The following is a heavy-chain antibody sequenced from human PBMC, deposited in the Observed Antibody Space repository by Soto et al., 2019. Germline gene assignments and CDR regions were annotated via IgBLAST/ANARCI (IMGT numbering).Heavy chain of an antibody. D-gene: IGHD6-13*01. V-gene: IGHV1-69*01. Sequence: VQLVQSGAEVKKPGSSVKVSCKASGGTFSSYAISWVRQAPGEGLEWVGGIIPIFGTANNAQKFQGRATITADESTRTDCMELSVLVSEDTAVYYCARAGGKQLVYYHAMDVWGQGTTVTVAS. CDR3: ARAGGKQLVYYHAMDV. CDR2: IIPIFGTA. J-gene: IGHJ6*02. CDR1: GGTFSSYA.